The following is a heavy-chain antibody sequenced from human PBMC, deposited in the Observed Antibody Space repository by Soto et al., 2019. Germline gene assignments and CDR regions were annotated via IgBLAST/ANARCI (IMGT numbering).Heavy chain of an antibody. J-gene: IGHJ6*02. CDR1: GGTFSSYA. V-gene: IGHV1-69*13. Sequence: GASVKVSCKASGGTFSSYAISWVRQAPGQGLEWMGGIIPIPGTANYAQKFQGRVTITADESTSTAYMELSSLRSEDTAVYYCARSQGSSTSLEIYYYYYYGMDVWGQGTTVNVSS. CDR2: IIPIPGTA. D-gene: IGHD2-2*01. CDR3: ARSQGSSTSLEIYYYYYYGMDV.